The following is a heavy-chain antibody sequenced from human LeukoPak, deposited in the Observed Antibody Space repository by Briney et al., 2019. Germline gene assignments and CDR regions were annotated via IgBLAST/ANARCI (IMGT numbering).Heavy chain of an antibody. J-gene: IGHJ4*02. CDR1: GFIFSNYA. CDR3: VRQDCSGGSCYLDS. Sequence: GGSLSLSCAASGFIFSNYAMHWVREAPGKGRDWGAVISYHGKDQYYADSVKGRFTISRDYSKNTLDLQMNSLRTEDTAVYYCVRQDCSGGSCYLDSWGQGTLVTVSS. CDR2: ISYHGKDQ. D-gene: IGHD2-15*01. V-gene: IGHV3-30*04.